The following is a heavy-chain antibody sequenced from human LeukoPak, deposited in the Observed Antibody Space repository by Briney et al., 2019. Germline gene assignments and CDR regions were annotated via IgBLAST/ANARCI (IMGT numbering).Heavy chain of an antibody. CDR1: GFTFSDYY. J-gene: IGHJ6*02. Sequence: PGGSLRLSCAASGFTFSDYYMSWIRQAPGKGLEWVSYISSSGSTIYYADSVKGRFTISRDNAKNSLYLQMNSLRAEDTAVYYCARVCGQSGSPCNYYYYYGMDVWGQGTTVTVSS. CDR2: ISSSGSTI. D-gene: IGHD3-10*01. CDR3: ARVCGQSGSPCNYYYYYGMDV. V-gene: IGHV3-11*04.